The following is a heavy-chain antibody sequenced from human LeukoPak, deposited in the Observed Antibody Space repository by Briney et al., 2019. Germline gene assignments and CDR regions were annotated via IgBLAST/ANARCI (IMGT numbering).Heavy chain of an antibody. D-gene: IGHD3-22*01. CDR3: ARVRDSSAYLLRPAFDI. CDR1: GFTFSSYG. V-gene: IGHV3-30*02. CDR2: IRYDGSNK. Sequence: PGGSLRLSCAASGFTFSSYGMHWVRQTPGKGLEWVAFIRYDGSNKYYADSVKGRFTLSRDNSKNTLYLQMNRLRAEDTAVYYCARVRDSSAYLLRPAFDIWGQGTMVPVSS. J-gene: IGHJ3*02.